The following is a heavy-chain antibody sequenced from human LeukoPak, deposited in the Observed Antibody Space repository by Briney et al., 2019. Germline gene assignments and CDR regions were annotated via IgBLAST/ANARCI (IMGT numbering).Heavy chain of an antibody. CDR1: GFTFTSYA. CDR2: ITGQSETI. CDR3: AKSKGSGTYCFDY. V-gene: IGHV3-23*01. D-gene: IGHD3-10*01. Sequence: PGGSLRLSCAASGFTFTSYAMTWVRQAPGKGLEWVSTITGQSETIWYADSVKGRFTISRDKSKNTVYLQMNSLRAKDTATYYCAKSKGSGTYCFDYWGQGSLDTVSS. J-gene: IGHJ4*02.